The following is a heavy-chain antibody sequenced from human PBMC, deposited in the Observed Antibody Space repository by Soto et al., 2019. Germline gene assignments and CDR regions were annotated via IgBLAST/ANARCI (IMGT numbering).Heavy chain of an antibody. D-gene: IGHD3-10*01. Sequence: PGGSLRLSCAASGFTLDEFAMHWVRQAPGKGLEWVSHISWNSGSIGYADSVKGRFTISKDNAKNSMYLQMNSLRVEDTALYYCAKDKGRGPYVGNNHQALNIWGQGTMVTVSS. CDR2: ISWNSGSI. CDR3: AKDKGRGPYVGNNHQALNI. V-gene: IGHV3-9*01. CDR1: GFTLDEFA. J-gene: IGHJ3*02.